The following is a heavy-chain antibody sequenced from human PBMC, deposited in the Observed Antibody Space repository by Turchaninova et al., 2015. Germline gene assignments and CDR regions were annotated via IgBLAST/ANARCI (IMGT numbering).Heavy chain of an antibody. CDR3: VKGQLSYYGSARYYFDF. CDR2: ISDRGKRT. Sequence: EVQLVESGGGLVQPGGSLRLSCSASGFTFSNYYLHWLRQAPGRGLEFVSSISDRGKRTNSNDSGRGRFTFSRDNYKNTLYLQMSSLRPEGTVVYYCVKGQLSYYGSARYYFDFWGQGTLVTVSS. V-gene: IGHV3-64D*06. CDR1: GFTFSNYY. D-gene: IGHD3-10*01. J-gene: IGHJ4*02.